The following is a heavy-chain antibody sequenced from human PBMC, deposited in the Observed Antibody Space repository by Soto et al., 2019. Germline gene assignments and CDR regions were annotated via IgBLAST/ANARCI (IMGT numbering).Heavy chain of an antibody. Sequence: SVKVSCKASGGTFSSDAISWVRQAAGQGLEWMGGIIPIFGTANYAQKFQGRVTIAADKSTSTADMELSSRRSEDTAVYYCASPLVRGVIIPRYGMDVWGQGTTVTV. CDR2: IIPIFGTA. D-gene: IGHD3-10*01. J-gene: IGHJ6*02. V-gene: IGHV1-69*06. CDR1: GGTFSSDA. CDR3: ASPLVRGVIIPRYGMDV.